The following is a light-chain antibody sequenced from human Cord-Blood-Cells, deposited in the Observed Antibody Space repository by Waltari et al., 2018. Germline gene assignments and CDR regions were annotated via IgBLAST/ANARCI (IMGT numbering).Light chain of an antibody. CDR1: SGSIASTY. J-gene: IGLJ2*01. Sequence: NFMLTQPHSVSESPGKTVTISCPRSSGSIASTYVQRYQQRPGSSPTTVIYEENQRPSGVPDRFSGSIDSSSNSASLTISGLKTEDEADYYCQSYDSSNHVVFGGGTKLTVL. CDR2: EEN. V-gene: IGLV6-57*01. CDR3: QSYDSSNHVV.